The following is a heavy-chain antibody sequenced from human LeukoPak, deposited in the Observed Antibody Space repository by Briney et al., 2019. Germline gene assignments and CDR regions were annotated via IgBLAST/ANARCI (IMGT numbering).Heavy chain of an antibody. V-gene: IGHV3-7*03. CDR2: IKQDGSEK. CDR3: AKDYGRGYTYAVLDY. D-gene: IGHD5-18*01. CDR1: GFTFRSYW. J-gene: IGHJ4*02. Sequence: GGSLRLSCAPSGFTFRSYWMSWVRQAPGKGLEWVANIKQDGSEKYYVDSVKGRFTISRDNAKNSLYLQMNSLRAEDMALYYCAKDYGRGYTYAVLDYWGQGTLVTV.